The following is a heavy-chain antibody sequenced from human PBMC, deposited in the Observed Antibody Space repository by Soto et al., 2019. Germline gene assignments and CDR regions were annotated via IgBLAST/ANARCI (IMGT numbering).Heavy chain of an antibody. J-gene: IGHJ6*03. V-gene: IGHV1-69*02. CDR3: ATTLGTYYYYYYMDV. Sequence: SVKVSCKASGGTFSSYTISWVRQAPGQGLEWMGRIIPILGIANYAQKFQGRVTITADKSTSTAYMELSSLRSEDTAVYYCATTLGTYYYYYYMDVWGKGTTVTVSS. CDR1: GGTFSSYT. CDR2: IIPILGIA. D-gene: IGHD3-10*01.